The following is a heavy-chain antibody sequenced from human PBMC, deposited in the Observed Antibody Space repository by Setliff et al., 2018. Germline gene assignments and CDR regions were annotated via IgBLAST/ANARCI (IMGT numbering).Heavy chain of an antibody. Sequence: PSETLSLTCTVSGGSISSYYWRWIRQPAGKGLEWIGRIYTSGSTNYNPSLKSRVTMSVDTSKNQFSLKLSSVTAADTAVYYCARDHGDYGYYYYYMDVWGKGTTVTVSS. J-gene: IGHJ6*03. V-gene: IGHV4-4*07. D-gene: IGHD4-17*01. CDR1: GGSISSYY. CDR2: IYTSGST. CDR3: ARDHGDYGYYYYYMDV.